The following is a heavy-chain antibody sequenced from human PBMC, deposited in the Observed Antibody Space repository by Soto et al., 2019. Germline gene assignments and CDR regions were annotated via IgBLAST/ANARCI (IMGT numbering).Heavy chain of an antibody. CDR3: ARSPFSYYDFWSGYYTFDY. D-gene: IGHD3-3*01. CDR2: TYYRSKWYN. J-gene: IGHJ4*02. Sequence: PSQTLSLTCAISGDSVSSNSAAWNWIRQSPSRSLEWLGRTYYRSKWYNDYAVSVKSRITINPDTSKNQFSLQLNSVTPEDTAVYYCARSPFSYYDFWSGYYTFDYWGQGTLVTVSS. V-gene: IGHV6-1*01. CDR1: GDSVSSNSAA.